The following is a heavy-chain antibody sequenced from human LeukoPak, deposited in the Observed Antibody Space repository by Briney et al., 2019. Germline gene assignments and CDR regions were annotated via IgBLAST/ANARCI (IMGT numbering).Heavy chain of an antibody. V-gene: IGHV1-69*06. D-gene: IGHD4-23*01. J-gene: IGHJ5*02. CDR2: IIPIFGTA. CDR3: ARETNSWFDP. CDR1: GGTFSSYA. Sequence: SVKVSCKASGGTFSSYAISWVRQAPGQGLEWMGGIIPIFGTANYAQKFQGRVTITADKSTSTAYMELRSLRSDDTAVYYCARETNSWFDPWGQGTLVTVSS.